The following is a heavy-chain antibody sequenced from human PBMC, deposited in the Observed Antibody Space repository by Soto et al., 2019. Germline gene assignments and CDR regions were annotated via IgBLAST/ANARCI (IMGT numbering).Heavy chain of an antibody. CDR1: GFTFTRAW. CDR3: AADLPDWGAYAFDY. V-gene: IGHV3-15*07. Sequence: GGSLRLSCAASGFTFTRAWLNWVRQAPGKGLEWVGRAKSEINGGAIDYAAPVKGRFTISRDASQNTVYLQMNSLRADDTAVYYCAADLPDWGAYAFDYWGHGTQVTVSS. CDR2: AKSEINGGAI. J-gene: IGHJ4*01. D-gene: IGHD3-16*01.